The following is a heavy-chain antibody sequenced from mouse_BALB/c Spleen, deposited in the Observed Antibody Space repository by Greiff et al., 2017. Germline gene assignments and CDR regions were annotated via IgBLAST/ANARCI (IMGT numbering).Heavy chain of an antibody. CDR2: INPNNGGT. V-gene: IGHV1-18*01. Sequence: EVQVVESGPELVKPGASVKIPCKASGYTFTDYNMDWVKQSHGKSLEWIGDINPNNGGTIYNQKFKGKATLTVDKSSSTAYMELRSLTSEDTAVYYCARFDHDEGFAYWGQGTLVTVSA. CDR3: ARFDHDEGFAY. J-gene: IGHJ3*01. D-gene: IGHD2-4*01. CDR1: GYTFTDYN.